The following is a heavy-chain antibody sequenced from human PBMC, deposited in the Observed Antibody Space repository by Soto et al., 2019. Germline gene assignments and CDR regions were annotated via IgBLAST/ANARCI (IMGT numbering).Heavy chain of an antibody. V-gene: IGHV4-31*03. CDR3: VRGGIAGNWFDP. CDR1: RGSITSGRFN. Sequence: TLSLTCSVSRGSITSGRFNWSCLRQHPEKGLEWIAYIFHSGSTDFNPSLKGRIIISADTSKNQFSLKLTFVTAADTAVYYCVRGGIAGNWFDPWGQGSLVTVSS. D-gene: IGHD6-13*01. CDR2: IFHSGST. J-gene: IGHJ5*02.